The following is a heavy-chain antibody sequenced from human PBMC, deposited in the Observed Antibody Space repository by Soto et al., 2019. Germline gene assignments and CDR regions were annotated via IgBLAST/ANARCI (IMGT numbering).Heavy chain of an antibody. CDR2: IDYSGST. J-gene: IGHJ4*02. Sequence: SETLSLTCSVSGDSMTGANWGLFRQSPEKGLEWIGYIDYSGSTNYNPSLRSRITITIDTSSNQFSLNLASVTAADAAAYYCTRARYGDHFDSWGQGTLVTVSS. V-gene: IGHV4-59*01. CDR3: TRARYGDHFDS. D-gene: IGHD4-17*01. CDR1: GDSMTGAN.